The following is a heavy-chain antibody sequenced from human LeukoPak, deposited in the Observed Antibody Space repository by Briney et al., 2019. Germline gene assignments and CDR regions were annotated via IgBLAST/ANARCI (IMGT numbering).Heavy chain of an antibody. J-gene: IGHJ4*02. CDR2: FNTNTGNP. Sequence: ASVKVSCKASGYSFTTYGMNVVPQPPGQGLEWMGWFNTNTGNPTYSQGFTGRFVFSMDTSASTAYLQISSLKGEDMATSESRVIPICYFDYWGRGTLVSVCS. D-gene: IGHD2-21*01. V-gene: IGHV7-81*01. CDR1: GYSFTTYG. CDR3: RVIPICYFDY.